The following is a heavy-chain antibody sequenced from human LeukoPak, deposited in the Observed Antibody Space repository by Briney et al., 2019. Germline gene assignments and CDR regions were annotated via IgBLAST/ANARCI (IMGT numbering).Heavy chain of an antibody. CDR1: GFTFDDYA. V-gene: IGHV3-43D*03. CDR3: ATAPYDSIGIFDY. CDR2: ISWDGDST. D-gene: IGHD3-22*01. J-gene: IGHJ4*02. Sequence: GGSLRLSRAASGFTFDDYAMHWVRQAPGKGLECVSLISWDGDSTYYSDSVKDRFTISRDNNKNSLYLQMNSLRTEDTALYYCATAPYDSIGIFDYWGQGTLVTVSS.